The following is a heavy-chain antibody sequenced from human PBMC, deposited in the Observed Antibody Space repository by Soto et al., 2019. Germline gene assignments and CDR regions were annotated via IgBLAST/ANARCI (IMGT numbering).Heavy chain of an antibody. CDR3: ARVGYDYDTRGYCLSFDY. CDR2: MNPNSGNT. D-gene: IGHD3-22*01. CDR1: GYTFTSYD. Sequence: QVQLVQSGAEVKKPGASVKVSCKASGYTFTSYDINWVRQATGQGLEWMGWMNPNSGNTGYPQKFQGRVTMTRNTSIRKAYKGLSSLGSEDKAVYYGARVGYDYDTRGYCLSFDYWGQGPQVTVSS. V-gene: IGHV1-8*01. J-gene: IGHJ4*02.